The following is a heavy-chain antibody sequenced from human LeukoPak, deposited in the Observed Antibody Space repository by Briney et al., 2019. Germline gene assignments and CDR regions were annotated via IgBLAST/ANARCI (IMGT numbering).Heavy chain of an antibody. CDR1: GYTFTSYA. CDR3: ARVCRYSRSSSCFDYYYGMDV. D-gene: IGHD6-13*01. Sequence: GASVKVSCKASGYTFTSYAMNWVRQAPGQGLEWMGWINTNTGNPTYAQGFTGRFVFSLDTSVSTAYLQISSLKAEDTAVYYCARVCRYSRSSSCFDYYYGMDVWGQGTTVTVSS. V-gene: IGHV7-4-1*02. CDR2: INTNTGNP. J-gene: IGHJ6*02.